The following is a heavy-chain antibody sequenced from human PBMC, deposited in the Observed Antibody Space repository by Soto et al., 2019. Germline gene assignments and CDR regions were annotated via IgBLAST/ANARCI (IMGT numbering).Heavy chain of an antibody. J-gene: IGHJ4*02. CDR3: ATERLNLVRGVHDY. V-gene: IGHV1-69*04. CDR2: IIPILGSA. D-gene: IGHD3-10*01. Sequence: QVQLAQSGAEVKKPGSSVKVSCKASGDTLSNYAITWVRQVPGQGPEWMGRIIPILGSAVYAQKFQGRVTITVDKSTSTGYMEVSSLRSEDTAVYYCATERLNLVRGVHDYWGRGTLVTVSS. CDR1: GDTLSNYA.